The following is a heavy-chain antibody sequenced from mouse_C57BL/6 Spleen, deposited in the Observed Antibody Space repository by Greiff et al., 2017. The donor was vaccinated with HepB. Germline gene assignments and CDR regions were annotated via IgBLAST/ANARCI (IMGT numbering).Heavy chain of an antibody. CDR2: IHPNSGST. CDR1: GYTFTSYW. D-gene: IGHD2-4*01. V-gene: IGHV1-64*01. J-gene: IGHJ1*03. CDR3: ARGGGLRSYWYFDV. Sequence: QVQLQQPGAELVKPGASVKLSCKASGYTFTSYWMHWVKQRPGQGLEWIGMIHPNSGSTNYNEKFKSKATLTVDKSSSTAYMQLSSLTSEDSAVYYCARGGGLRSYWYFDVWGTGTTVTVSS.